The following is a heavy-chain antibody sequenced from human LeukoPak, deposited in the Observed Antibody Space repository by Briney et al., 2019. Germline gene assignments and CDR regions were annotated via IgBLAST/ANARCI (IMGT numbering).Heavy chain of an antibody. CDR1: GFTFSSYW. Sequence: GSLRLSCAASGFTFSSYWMSWVRQAPGKGLEWVANIKQDGSDKYYVDSVKGRFTISRDNAKNSLYLQMNSLRAEDTAVYYCARVGCSGGTCYGNNWFDPWGQGTLVTVSS. D-gene: IGHD2-15*01. CDR2: IKQDGSDK. CDR3: ARVGCSGGTCYGNNWFDP. J-gene: IGHJ5*02. V-gene: IGHV3-7*03.